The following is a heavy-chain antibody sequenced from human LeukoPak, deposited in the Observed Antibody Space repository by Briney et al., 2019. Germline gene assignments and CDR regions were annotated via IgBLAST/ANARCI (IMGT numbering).Heavy chain of an antibody. D-gene: IGHD3-3*01. V-gene: IGHV3-53*01. CDR3: ARGTVRDFWCDF. Sequence: QPGGSLRLSCAASGFTFSSYAMSWVRQAPGKGLEWVSVIYSGGSTYYADSVKGRFTISRDNSKNTLHLQMNSLRAEDTAVYYCARGTVRDFWCDFWGQGTLVTVSS. J-gene: IGHJ4*02. CDR2: IYSGGST. CDR1: GFTFSSYA.